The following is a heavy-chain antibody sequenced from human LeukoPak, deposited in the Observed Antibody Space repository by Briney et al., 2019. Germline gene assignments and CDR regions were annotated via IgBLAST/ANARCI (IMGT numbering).Heavy chain of an antibody. V-gene: IGHV3-30*03. CDR3: ARTPKSSSYSSSWSH. Sequence: PGGSLRLSCAASGFTFSSYGMHWVRQAPGKGLEWVAVISYDGSNKYYADSVKGRFTISRDNSKNTLYLQMNSLRAEDTAVYYCARTPKSSSYSSSWSHWGQGTLVTVSS. D-gene: IGHD6-13*01. J-gene: IGHJ4*02. CDR1: GFTFSSYG. CDR2: ISYDGSNK.